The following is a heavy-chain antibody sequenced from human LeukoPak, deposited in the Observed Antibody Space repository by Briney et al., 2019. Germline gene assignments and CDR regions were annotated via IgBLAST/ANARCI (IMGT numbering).Heavy chain of an antibody. V-gene: IGHV4-34*01. CDR3: AREEALDWNPAYWFDP. CDR2: IYHSGIT. Sequence: SETLSLTCAVYGGSFSGYYWSWIRQPPGKGLEWIGNIYHSGITYYNHFNSSLKSRVTISVDTSKNQFSLKLSSVTAADTAVYYCAREEALDWNPAYWFDPWGQGTPVTVSS. J-gene: IGHJ5*02. D-gene: IGHD1-1*01. CDR1: GGSFSGYY.